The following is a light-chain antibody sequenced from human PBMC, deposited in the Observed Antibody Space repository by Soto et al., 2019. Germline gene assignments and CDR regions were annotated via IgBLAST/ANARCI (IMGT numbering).Light chain of an antibody. CDR3: QQRSNWRIT. CDR2: DTS. CDR1: QSVSNY. Sequence: ELVLTQSAATLSLSPGERATLSCRASQSVSNYLAWYQQKSGQAPRLLIYDTSKRATGIPARFSGSGSGTDFTLTISGLEPEDFAVYYCQQRSNWRITFGQGTRLEIK. V-gene: IGKV3-11*01. J-gene: IGKJ5*01.